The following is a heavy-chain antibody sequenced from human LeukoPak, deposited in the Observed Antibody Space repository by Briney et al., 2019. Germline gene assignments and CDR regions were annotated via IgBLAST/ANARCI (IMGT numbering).Heavy chain of an antibody. Sequence: SETLSLTCTVSGGSISSYYWSWIRQPPGKGLEWIGYIYYGGSTNYNPSLKSRVTISVDTSKNQFSLKLSSVTAADTAVYYCARLEYRGIAAALPNDYWGQGTLVTVSS. CDR3: ARLEYRGIAAALPNDY. CDR2: IYYGGST. V-gene: IGHV4-59*01. CDR1: GGSISSYY. J-gene: IGHJ4*02. D-gene: IGHD6-13*01.